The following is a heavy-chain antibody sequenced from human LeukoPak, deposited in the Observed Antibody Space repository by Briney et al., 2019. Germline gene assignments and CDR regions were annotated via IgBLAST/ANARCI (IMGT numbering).Heavy chain of an antibody. CDR3: ARESGTRWFDP. Sequence: ASAKVSCKASVYTFTNHYIQWVRQAPGQGLEWMGIINPSGGSTYYAQRFQGRITLTRDTSTSTVYMELRSLRSEDTAIYYCARESGTRWFDPWGQGTLVTVSS. CDR2: INPSGGST. J-gene: IGHJ5*02. CDR1: VYTFTNHY. V-gene: IGHV1-46*01. D-gene: IGHD3-10*01.